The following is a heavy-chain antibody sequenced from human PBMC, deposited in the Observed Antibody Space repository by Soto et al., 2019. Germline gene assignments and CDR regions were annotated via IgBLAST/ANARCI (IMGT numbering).Heavy chain of an antibody. CDR1: GYTFTSYD. V-gene: IGHV1-3*01. D-gene: IGHD5-18*01. J-gene: IGHJ4*02. CDR3: ASGPTNSIQLWAYCLDY. CDR2: INAGNGNT. Sequence: ASVKVCCKASGYTFTSYDMHWVRQAPGQRLEWMGWINAGNGNTKYSQKFQGRVTITRDTSASTAYMELSSLRSEDTAVYYCASGPTNSIQLWAYCLDYWGQVTLFIVSP.